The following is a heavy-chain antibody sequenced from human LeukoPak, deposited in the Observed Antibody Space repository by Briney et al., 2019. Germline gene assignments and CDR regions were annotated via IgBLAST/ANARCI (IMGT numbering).Heavy chain of an antibody. Sequence: SETLSLICSVSGASVIHSYWSWLRRTPGKGLEWIGFVYYSGGTNLNPSLKSRVTLSLDTSKNQFSLKLSSVTAADTAVYYCARGTYDGDYGGYYYMDVWGKGTTVTVSS. CDR2: VYYSGGT. CDR3: ARGTYDGDYGGYYYMDV. CDR1: GASVIHSY. V-gene: IGHV4-59*02. J-gene: IGHJ6*03. D-gene: IGHD4-17*01.